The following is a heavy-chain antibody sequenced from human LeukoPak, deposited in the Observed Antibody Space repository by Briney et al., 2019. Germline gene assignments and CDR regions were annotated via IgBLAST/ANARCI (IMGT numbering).Heavy chain of an antibody. D-gene: IGHD3-10*01. CDR3: AKDAEVKIPAYYFDY. Sequence: GRSLRLSCTTSGFNFSAYWMAWVRQAAGKGLEWVSAISGSGDSTYFGDSVKGRFTIARDHCKNTLYLQMNSLRAEDTAVYHCAKDAEVKIPAYYFDYWGQGTLVPVSS. CDR2: ISGSGDST. V-gene: IGHV3-23*01. CDR1: GFNFSAYW. J-gene: IGHJ4*02.